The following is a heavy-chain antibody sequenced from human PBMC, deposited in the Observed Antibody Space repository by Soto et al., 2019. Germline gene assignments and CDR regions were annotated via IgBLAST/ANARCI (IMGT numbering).Heavy chain of an antibody. CDR1: GFTFSSYS. V-gene: IGHV3-21*01. J-gene: IGHJ4*02. CDR3: ARAEDIVVVPAAAGGDY. Sequence: EVQLVESGGGLVKPGGSLRLSCAASGFTFSSYSMNWVRQAPGKGLEWVSSISSSSSYIYYADSVKGRFTISRDNAKNSLYLQMNSLRAEDTAVYYCARAEDIVVVPAAAGGDYWGLGTLVTVSS. D-gene: IGHD2-2*01. CDR2: ISSSSSYI.